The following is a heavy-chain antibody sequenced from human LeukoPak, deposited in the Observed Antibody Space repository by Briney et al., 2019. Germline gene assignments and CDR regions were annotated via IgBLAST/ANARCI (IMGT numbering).Heavy chain of an antibody. Sequence: ASVKVSGKVSGYTFTDYYMHWVQQAPGKGLEWMGLVDPEDGETIYAEKFQGRVTITADTSTDTAYMELSSLRSEDTAVYYCAASPQYSSSWYRAFDIWGQGTMVTVSS. J-gene: IGHJ3*02. D-gene: IGHD6-13*01. CDR1: GYTFTDYY. CDR2: VDPEDGET. V-gene: IGHV1-69-2*01. CDR3: AASPQYSSSWYRAFDI.